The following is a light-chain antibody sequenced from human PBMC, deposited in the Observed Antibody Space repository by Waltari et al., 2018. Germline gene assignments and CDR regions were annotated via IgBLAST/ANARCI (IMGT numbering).Light chain of an antibody. CDR1: QSVGGN. V-gene: IGKV3-15*01. J-gene: IGKJ2*01. Sequence: IVMTQSPATLSVSPGERATLSCRASQSVGGNLAWYQQKPGQAPRLRIYGASTWVTGLTARFSGSGSETEFTLTISSVQSEDFAVYYCQQYNDWPLYTFGQGTKLEIK. CDR2: GAS. CDR3: QQYNDWPLYT.